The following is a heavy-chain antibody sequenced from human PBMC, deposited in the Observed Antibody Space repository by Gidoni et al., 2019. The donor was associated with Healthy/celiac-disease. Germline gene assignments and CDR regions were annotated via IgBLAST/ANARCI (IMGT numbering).Heavy chain of an antibody. J-gene: IGHJ4*02. V-gene: IGHV3-23*01. Sequence: LECVSAISGSGGSTYYADSVKGRFTISRDNSKNTLYLQMNSLRAADTAVYYCAKDYLPGCIVGATTPGYWGQGTMVTVSS. CDR3: AKDYLPGCIVGATTPGY. D-gene: IGHD1-26*01. CDR2: ISGSGGST.